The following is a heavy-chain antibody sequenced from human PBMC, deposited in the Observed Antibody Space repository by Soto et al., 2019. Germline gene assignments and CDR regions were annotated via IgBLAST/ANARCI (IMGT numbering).Heavy chain of an antibody. CDR2: IRSKANSYAT. D-gene: IGHD5-12*01. V-gene: IGHV3-73*02. CDR3: TRQGPRDGYNWGFDY. J-gene: IGHJ4*02. Sequence: EVQLVESGGGLVQPGGSLKLSCAASGFSFSGSDMHWGRQASGKGLEWVGRIRSKANSYATEYAASVKGRFTISRDDSKNTAYLQMNSLKTEDTAVYYCTRQGPRDGYNWGFDYWGQGTLVTVSS. CDR1: GFSFSGSD.